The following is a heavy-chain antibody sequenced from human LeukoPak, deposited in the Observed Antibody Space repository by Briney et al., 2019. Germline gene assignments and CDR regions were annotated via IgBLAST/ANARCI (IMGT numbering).Heavy chain of an antibody. J-gene: IGHJ3*02. D-gene: IGHD3-22*01. CDR1: GGSINSYY. CDR3: ARSPLYYYDSHVFDI. Sequence: SETLSLTCTVSGGSINSYYWSWIRQPPGKGLEWIGYIYTSGSTNYNPSLKSRVTISVDTSKNQFSLKLSSVTAADTAVYYCARSPLYYYDSHVFDIWGQGTMVTVSS. CDR2: IYTSGST. V-gene: IGHV4-4*09.